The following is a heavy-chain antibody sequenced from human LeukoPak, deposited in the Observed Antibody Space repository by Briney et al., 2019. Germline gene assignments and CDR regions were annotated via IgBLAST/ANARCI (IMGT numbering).Heavy chain of an antibody. CDR1: GGSINNYY. CDR2: LSYSGRT. J-gene: IGHJ4*02. V-gene: IGHV4-59*08. D-gene: IGHD3-10*01. CDR3: ASSPLVRGVIIGAFGY. Sequence: NASETLSLTCTVSGGSINNYYWSWIRQPPGKGLECIGYLSYSGRTNYSPSLKSRVTISVDTSKNQFSLKLSSVTAADTAVYYCASSPLVRGVIIGAFGYWGQGTLVTVSS.